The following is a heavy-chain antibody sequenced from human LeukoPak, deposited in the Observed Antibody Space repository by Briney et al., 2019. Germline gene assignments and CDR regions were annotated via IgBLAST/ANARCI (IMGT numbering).Heavy chain of an antibody. CDR3: ARGPYFDY. V-gene: IGHV4-61*02. CDR2: IYTSGST. J-gene: IGHJ4*02. Sequence: PSETLSLTCTVSGGSISSGSYYWSCIRQPAGKGLEWIGRIYTSGSTNYNPSLKSRVTISVDTSKHQFSLKLSSVTAADTAVYYCARGPYFDYWGQGTLVTVSS. CDR1: GGSISSGSYY.